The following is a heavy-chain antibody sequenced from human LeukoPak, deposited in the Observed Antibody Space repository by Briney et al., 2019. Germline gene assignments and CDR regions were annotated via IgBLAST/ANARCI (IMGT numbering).Heavy chain of an antibody. Sequence: SETLSLTCTVSGGSISSYYWSWIRQPPGKGLEWIGYIYYSGSTNYNPSLKSRLTISLPTSKNQFSLKLSSVTAADTAVYYCTRGEYYYGSRSYLGFDYWGQGTLVTVSS. CDR3: TRGEYYYGSRSYLGFDY. CDR1: GGSISSYY. D-gene: IGHD3-10*01. CDR2: IYYSGST. J-gene: IGHJ4*02. V-gene: IGHV4-59*01.